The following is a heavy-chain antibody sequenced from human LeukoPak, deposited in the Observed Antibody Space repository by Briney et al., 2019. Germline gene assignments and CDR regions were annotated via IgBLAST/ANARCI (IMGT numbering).Heavy chain of an antibody. CDR1: GFTFSSYS. J-gene: IGHJ4*02. CDR3: ARGVY. Sequence: PGGSLRLSCAASGFTFSSYSMNWVRQAPGKGLEWVSYISSISSTIYYADSVKGRFTISRDNAKNSLYLQMNSLRAEDTAVYYCARGVYWGQGTLITVSS. CDR2: ISSISSTI. V-gene: IGHV3-48*01.